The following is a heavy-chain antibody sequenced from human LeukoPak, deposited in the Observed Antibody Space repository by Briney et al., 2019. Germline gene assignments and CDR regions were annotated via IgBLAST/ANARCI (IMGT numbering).Heavy chain of an antibody. J-gene: IGHJ4*02. V-gene: IGHV1-69*04. D-gene: IGHD2-2*02. Sequence: ASVKVSCKASGGTFSSYAISWVRQAPGQGLEWMGRIIPILGIANYAQKFQGRVTITADKSTSTAYMELSSLRSEDTAVYYCARDISPSSTSCSTFGYWGQGTLVTVSS. CDR1: GGTFSSYA. CDR2: IIPILGIA. CDR3: ARDISPSSTSCSTFGY.